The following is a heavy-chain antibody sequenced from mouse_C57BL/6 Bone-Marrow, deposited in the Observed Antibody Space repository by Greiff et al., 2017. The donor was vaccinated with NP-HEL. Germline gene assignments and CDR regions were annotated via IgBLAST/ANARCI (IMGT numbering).Heavy chain of an antibody. Sequence: VQLQQPGPVLVKPGASVKMSCKASGYTFTDYYMHWVKQSPGQGLEWIGIINPNSGGTSYNQKFKGKATLTVDKSSSTAYMQLNSLTSDDSAVYYCARYYITTDVGDYWGQGTTLTVSS. D-gene: IGHD1-1*01. CDR1: GYTFTDYY. V-gene: IGHV1-19*01. CDR2: INPNSGGT. J-gene: IGHJ2*01. CDR3: ARYYITTDVGDY.